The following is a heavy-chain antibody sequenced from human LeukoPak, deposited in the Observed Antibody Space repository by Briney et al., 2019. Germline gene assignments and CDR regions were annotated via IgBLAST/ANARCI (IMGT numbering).Heavy chain of an antibody. D-gene: IGHD3-10*01. CDR2: INHSGST. J-gene: IGHJ5*02. CDR1: GGSFSGYY. Sequence: SETLSLTCAVYGGSFSGYYWSWIRQPPGKGLEWIGEINHSGSTNYNPTLKSRVTISIDTSKNQFSLKLMSVTAADTAVYYCARDSGTTGEVKFDPWGQGTLVTVSS. CDR3: ARDSGTTGEVKFDP. V-gene: IGHV4-34*01.